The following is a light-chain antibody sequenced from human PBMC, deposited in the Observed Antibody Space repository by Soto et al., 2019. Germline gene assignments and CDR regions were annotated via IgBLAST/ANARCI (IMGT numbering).Light chain of an antibody. CDR3: QQLNSYPLT. CDR2: KAS. V-gene: IGKV1-5*03. CDR1: QTISSW. Sequence: DIQMTQSPSTTSGSVGDRVTITCRASQTISSWLAWYQQKPGKAPKLLIYKASTLKSGVPSRFSGSGSGTDFTLTISSLQPEEFATYYCQQLNSYPLTVGGGTKVDIK. J-gene: IGKJ4*01.